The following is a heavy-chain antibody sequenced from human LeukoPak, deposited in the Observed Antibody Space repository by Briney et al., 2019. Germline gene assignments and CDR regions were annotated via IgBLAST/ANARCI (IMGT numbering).Heavy chain of an antibody. V-gene: IGHV4-39*01. CDR3: ARHPGWPTVHFDY. CDR1: GGSISSSTYY. Sequence: PSETLSLTCTVSGGSISSSTYYWGWIRQPPGKGLEWIGYIYYSGSTYYNPSLKSRLTISVDTSKNQFSLKLSSVTAADTAVYYCARHPGWPTVHFDYWGQGTLVTVSS. J-gene: IGHJ4*02. CDR2: IYYSGST. D-gene: IGHD4-17*01.